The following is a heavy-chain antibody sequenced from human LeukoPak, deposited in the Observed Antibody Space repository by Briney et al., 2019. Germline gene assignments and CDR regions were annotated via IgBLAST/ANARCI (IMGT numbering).Heavy chain of an antibody. V-gene: IGHV1-18*01. CDR2: ISAYNDNT. Sequence: GASVKVSCKPSGYTLASYGISWVRQAPGQGLEWMGWISAYNDNTKYAQNLQGRVTMTTDTSTSTAYMELRSLTSDDTALYYCARDTARITTPGGPDYWGQGTLVTVSS. CDR3: ARDTARITTPGGPDY. J-gene: IGHJ4*02. CDR1: GYTLASYG. D-gene: IGHD6-13*01.